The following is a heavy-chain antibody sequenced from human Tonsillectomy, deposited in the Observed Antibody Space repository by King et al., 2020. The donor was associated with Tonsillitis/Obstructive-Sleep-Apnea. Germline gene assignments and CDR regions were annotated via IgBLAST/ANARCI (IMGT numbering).Heavy chain of an antibody. Sequence: VQLVESGGGLVQPGGSLRLSCAASGFTFSSYAMTWVRQAPGKGLEWVSAISGGGGSTFYADSVKGRFTISRDNSKNKLYLQMNSLRAEDTAVYYCALRISSGSNYTDYYMDVWGKGTTVTVSS. CDR3: ALRISSGSNYTDYYMDV. CDR2: ISGGGGST. CDR1: GFTFSSYA. J-gene: IGHJ6*03. D-gene: IGHD3-10*01. V-gene: IGHV3-23*04.